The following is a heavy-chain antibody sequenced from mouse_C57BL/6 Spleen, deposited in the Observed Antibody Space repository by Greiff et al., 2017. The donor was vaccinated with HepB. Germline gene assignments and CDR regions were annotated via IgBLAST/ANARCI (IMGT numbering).Heavy chain of an antibody. J-gene: IGHJ1*03. D-gene: IGHD3-3*01. Sequence: QVQLQQSGAELARPGASVKMSCKASGYTFTSYTMHWVKQRPGQGLEWIGYINPSSGYTKYNQKFKDKATLTADKSSSTAYMQLSSLTSEDSEVDYCAREREWDKYFDVWGKGTTVTVSS. V-gene: IGHV1-4*01. CDR3: AREREWDKYFDV. CDR1: GYTFTSYT. CDR2: INPSSGYT.